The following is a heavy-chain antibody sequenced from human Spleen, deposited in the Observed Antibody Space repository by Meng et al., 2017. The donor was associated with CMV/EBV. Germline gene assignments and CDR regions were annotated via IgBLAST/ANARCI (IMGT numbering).Heavy chain of an antibody. J-gene: IGHJ6*02. Sequence: GESLKISCAASGFTFSSYAMSWVRQAPGKGLEWVSAISGSGSSTYYADSVKGRFTISRDNSKNTLYLQMNSLRAEGTAVYYCAKDLAYCIAAACWGYYYYGMDVWGQGTTVTVSS. CDR3: AKDLAYCIAAACWGYYYYGMDV. D-gene: IGHD6-13*01. CDR1: GFTFSSYA. CDR2: ISGSGSST. V-gene: IGHV3-23*01.